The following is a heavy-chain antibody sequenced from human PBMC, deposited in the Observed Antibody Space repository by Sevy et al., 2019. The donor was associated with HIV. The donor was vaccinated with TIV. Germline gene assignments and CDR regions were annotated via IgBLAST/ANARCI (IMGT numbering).Heavy chain of an antibody. D-gene: IGHD3-10*01. CDR2: ISWNRGSI. V-gene: IGHV3-9*01. Sequence: GGSLRLSCAASGFTFDDYAMHWVRQAPGKGLEWVSGISWNRGSIGYADSVKGRFTISRDNAKNSLYLQMNSLRAEDTALYYCAKDITTMVRGRYGMDVWGQGTTVTISS. CDR1: GFTFDDYA. CDR3: AKDITTMVRGRYGMDV. J-gene: IGHJ6*02.